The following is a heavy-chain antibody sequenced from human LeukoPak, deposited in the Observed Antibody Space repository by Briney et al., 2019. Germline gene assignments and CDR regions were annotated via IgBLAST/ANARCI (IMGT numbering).Heavy chain of an antibody. CDR2: IKSKTDGGTT. Sequence: GGSLRLSCVASGFTFSNAWMSWVRQAPGKGLEWVGRIKSKTDGGTTDYAAPVKGRFTISRDDSKNTLYLQMNSLKTEDTAVYYCTTAMNVVVPAASDYWGQGTLVTVSS. CDR3: TTAMNVVVPAASDY. J-gene: IGHJ4*02. V-gene: IGHV3-15*01. CDR1: GFTFSNAW. D-gene: IGHD2-2*01.